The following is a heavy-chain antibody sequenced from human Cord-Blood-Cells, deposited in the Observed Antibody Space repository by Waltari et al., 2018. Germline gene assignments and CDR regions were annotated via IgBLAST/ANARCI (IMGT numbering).Heavy chain of an antibody. Sequence: QVQLAQSGAEVKKPGSSVKVSCKASGGTFSSYAISWVRQAPGQGLEWMGGIIPIFGTANYAQKFQGRVTITADESTSTAYMELSSLRSEDTAVYYCARGDCTNGVCYDAFDIWGQGTMVTVSS. CDR2: IIPIFGTA. CDR1: GGTFSSYA. CDR3: ARGDCTNGVCYDAFDI. V-gene: IGHV1-69*12. J-gene: IGHJ3*02. D-gene: IGHD2-8*01.